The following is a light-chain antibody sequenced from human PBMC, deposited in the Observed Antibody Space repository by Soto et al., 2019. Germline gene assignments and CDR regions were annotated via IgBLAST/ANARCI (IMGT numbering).Light chain of an antibody. CDR3: SSYTSSQADV. CDR1: GSDVGDYDY. J-gene: IGLJ1*01. V-gene: IGLV2-14*01. CDR2: EVS. Sequence: QSALTQPASVSGSPGESITISCTGTGSDVGDYDYVSWYQHHPGKAPKLMIYEVSNRPSGVSNRFSGSKSGNTASLTISGLQAEDEADYFCSSYTSSQADVFGTETKVTVL.